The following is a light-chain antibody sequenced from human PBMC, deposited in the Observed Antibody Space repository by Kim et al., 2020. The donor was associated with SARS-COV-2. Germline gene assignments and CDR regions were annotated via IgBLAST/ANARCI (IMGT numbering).Light chain of an antibody. Sequence: QSALTQPASVSGSPGQSITISCTGTSSDVGGYNYVSWYQQQPGKAPKLMIYDVSKRPSGVSNPFSGSTSGNTASMTSSELQAEDEADYYCSSYTSSSTFFGGGTQLTVL. J-gene: IGLJ2*01. CDR2: DVS. V-gene: IGLV2-14*01. CDR3: SSYTSSSTF. CDR1: SSDVGGYNY.